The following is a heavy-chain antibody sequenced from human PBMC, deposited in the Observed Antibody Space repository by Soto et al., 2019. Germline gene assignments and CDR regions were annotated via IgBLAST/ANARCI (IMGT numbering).Heavy chain of an antibody. Sequence: SETLSLTCTVSGGSISGYYWSWIRQNLGKGLEWIGYIYYSGSTNYNPSLKSRVTISVDTSKNQFSLKLSSVTAADTAVYYCARDRLERLAASDDFLETNYYYVCMNVCGQGTTDTVPS. V-gene: IGHV4-59*01. D-gene: IGHD1-1*01. CDR3: ARDRLERLAASDDFLETNYYYVCMNV. CDR1: GGSISGYY. J-gene: IGHJ6*02. CDR2: IYYSGST.